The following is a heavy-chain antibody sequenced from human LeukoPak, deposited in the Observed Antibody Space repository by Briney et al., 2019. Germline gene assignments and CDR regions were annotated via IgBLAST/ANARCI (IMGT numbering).Heavy chain of an antibody. CDR1: GGSFSGYY. CDR2: INHSGST. J-gene: IGHJ4*02. Sequence: SETLSLTCAVYGGSFSGYYWSWIRQPPGKGLEWIGEINHSGSTNYNPSLKSRVTISVDTPKNQFSLKLSSVTAADTAVYYCARVRIYDYIWGSYRYFPFDYWGQGTLVTVSS. CDR3: ARVRIYDYIWGSYRYFPFDY. V-gene: IGHV4-34*01. D-gene: IGHD3-16*02.